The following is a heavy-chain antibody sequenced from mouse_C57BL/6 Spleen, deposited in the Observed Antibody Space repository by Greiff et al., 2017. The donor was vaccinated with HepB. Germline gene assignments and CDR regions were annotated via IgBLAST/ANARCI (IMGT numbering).Heavy chain of an antibody. Sequence: VQLQQPGAELVKPGASVKMSCKASGYTFTSYWITWVKQRPGQGLEWIGDIYPGSGSTNYNEKFKSKATLTVDTSSSTAYMQLSSLTSEDSAVYYCARTPRGYDVSMDYWGQGTSVTVSS. V-gene: IGHV1-55*01. CDR3: ARTPRGYDVSMDY. D-gene: IGHD2-2*01. CDR1: GYTFTSYW. J-gene: IGHJ4*01. CDR2: IYPGSGST.